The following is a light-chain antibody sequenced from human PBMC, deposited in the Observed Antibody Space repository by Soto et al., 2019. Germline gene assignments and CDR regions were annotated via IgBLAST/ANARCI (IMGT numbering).Light chain of an antibody. J-gene: IGLJ1*01. CDR1: SSDVGAYSY. V-gene: IGLV2-14*01. CDR3: SSYTSSRTYV. CDR2: DVS. Sequence: QSALTQPASVSGSPGQSITISCTGTSSDVGAYSYISWYQQHPGKAPKLIIYDVSDRPSGISNRFSGSKSDNTASLTISGLQAEDEAEYYCSSYTSSRTYVFGTGTKLTVL.